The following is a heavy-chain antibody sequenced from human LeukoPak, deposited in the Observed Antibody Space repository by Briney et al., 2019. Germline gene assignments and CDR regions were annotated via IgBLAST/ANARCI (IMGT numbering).Heavy chain of an antibody. CDR2: IKSKTDGGTT. J-gene: IGHJ4*02. V-gene: IGHV3-15*01. Sequence: GGTLRLSCAASGFTFSNAWMSWVRQAPGKGLEWVGRIKSKTDGGTTDYSAPVKGRFTISRDDSKNTLYLQMNSLKPEDTAVYYCTRTYTYYYDSSGYYLPYFDYWGQGTLVTVSS. CDR3: TRTYTYYYDSSGYYLPYFDY. CDR1: GFTFSNAW. D-gene: IGHD3-22*01.